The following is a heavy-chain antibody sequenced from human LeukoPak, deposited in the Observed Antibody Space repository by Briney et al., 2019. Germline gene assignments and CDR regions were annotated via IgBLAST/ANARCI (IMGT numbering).Heavy chain of an antibody. CDR1: GYTFTGYY. J-gene: IGHJ4*02. CDR2: INPNSGGT. Sequence: ASVKVSCKASGYTFTGYYMHWVRQAPGQGLEWMGWINPNSGGTNYAQKFQGRVTMTRDTSISTAYMELSSLGSEDTAVYYCARSIWYNRQYYFDSWGQGTLVTVSS. CDR3: ARSIWYNRQYYFDS. D-gene: IGHD6-13*01. V-gene: IGHV1-2*02.